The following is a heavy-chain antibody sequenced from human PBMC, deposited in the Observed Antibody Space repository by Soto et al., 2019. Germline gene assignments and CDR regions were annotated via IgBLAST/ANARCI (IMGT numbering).Heavy chain of an antibody. J-gene: IGHJ4*02. CDR2: ISGSGGNT. V-gene: IGHV3-23*01. CDR3: ARDSAFYYDSSGYYYFDY. CDR1: GFSFSIYA. D-gene: IGHD3-22*01. Sequence: GGSLRLSCAASGFSFSIYAMCWVRQAPGMGLEWVSFISGSGGNTRYADSVKGRFTISRDNSKNTVYLQMNSLRAEDTAVYYCARDSAFYYDSSGYYYFDYWGQGTLVTVSS.